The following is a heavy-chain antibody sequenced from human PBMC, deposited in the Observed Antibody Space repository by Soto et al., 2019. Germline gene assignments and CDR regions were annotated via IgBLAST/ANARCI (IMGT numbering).Heavy chain of an antibody. J-gene: IGHJ6*02. CDR3: AKSSSGSYSIFYYYYGMDV. D-gene: IGHD1-26*01. V-gene: IGHV3-33*06. Sequence: PGGSLRLSCAASGFTFSSYGMHWVRQAPGKGLEWVAVIWYGGSNKYYADSVKGRFTISRDNSKNTLYLQMNSLRAEDTAVYYCAKSSSGSYSIFYYYYGMDVWGQGTTVTVSS. CDR2: IWYGGSNK. CDR1: GFTFSSYG.